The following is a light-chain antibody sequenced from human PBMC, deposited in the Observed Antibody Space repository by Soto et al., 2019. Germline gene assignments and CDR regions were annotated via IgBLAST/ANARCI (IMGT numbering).Light chain of an antibody. CDR3: LQYNNWPPWT. V-gene: IGKV3-15*01. CDR2: GAS. J-gene: IGKJ1*01. Sequence: EIVMTQSPATLSVSPGERATLSCRASQSVSGNLAWYQQRPGQAPRLLIYGASTRATGIPARFSGSGSGTEFNLTISSLQSEDFAVYYCLQYNNWPPWTFGQGTKVEIK. CDR1: QSVSGN.